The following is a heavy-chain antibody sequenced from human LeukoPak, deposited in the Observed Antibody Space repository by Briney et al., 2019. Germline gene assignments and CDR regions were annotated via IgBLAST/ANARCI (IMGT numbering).Heavy chain of an antibody. D-gene: IGHD6-13*01. CDR2: ISSNGGST. V-gene: IGHV3-64*04. CDR3: ARRKSMYSSRQGSNFDY. Sequence: GGSLRLSCSASGFTFSSYAMHWVRQAPGKGLEYVSAISSNGGSTYYADSVKGRFTISRDNSKNTLYLQLNSLRAEDTAIYYCARRKSMYSSRQGSNFDYWGQGTLVTVSS. J-gene: IGHJ4*02. CDR1: GFTFSSYA.